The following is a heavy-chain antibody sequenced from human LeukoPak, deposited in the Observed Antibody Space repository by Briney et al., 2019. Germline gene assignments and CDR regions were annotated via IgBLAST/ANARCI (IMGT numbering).Heavy chain of an antibody. CDR1: GGTFSSYA. J-gene: IGHJ4*02. CDR3: ARGGRGAVVVVAATPPFAY. CDR2: INPNSGDT. Sequence: ASVKVSCKASGGTFSSYAISWVRQAPGQGLEWMGWINPNSGDTNYAQKFQGSVTMTRDTSTSTAYMEMTRLRSDDTAVYYCARGGRGAVVVVAATPPFAYWGQGTLVTVSS. D-gene: IGHD2-15*01. V-gene: IGHV1-2*02.